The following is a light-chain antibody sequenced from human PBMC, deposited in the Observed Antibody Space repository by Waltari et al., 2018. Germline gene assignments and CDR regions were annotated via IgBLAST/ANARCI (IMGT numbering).Light chain of an antibody. V-gene: IGLV2-8*01. J-gene: IGLJ2*01. CDR3: SSYTGSTNLKV. Sequence: QSALTQPPSASGSPGQSVVISCTGTSSDVGRYNFVSCYSQYPDKAPKLMIYVVTKRTSWVPDRFSGSKSGNTASLTVSGLQAEDEAEYYCSSYTGSTNLKVFGGGTKLTVL. CDR1: SSDVGRYNF. CDR2: VVT.